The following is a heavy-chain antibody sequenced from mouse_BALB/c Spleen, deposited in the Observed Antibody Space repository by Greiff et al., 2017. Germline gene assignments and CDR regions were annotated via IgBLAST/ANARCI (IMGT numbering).Heavy chain of an antibody. V-gene: IGHV5-4*02. CDR3: ARDGYDY. CDR2: ISDGGSYT. Sequence: EVMLVESGGGLVKPGGSLKLSCAASGFTFSDYYMYWVRQTPEKRLEWVATISDGGSYTYYPDSVKGRFTISRDNAKNNLYLQMSSLKSEDTAMYYCARDGYDYWGQGTTLTVSS. J-gene: IGHJ2*01. D-gene: IGHD2-2*01. CDR1: GFTFSDYY.